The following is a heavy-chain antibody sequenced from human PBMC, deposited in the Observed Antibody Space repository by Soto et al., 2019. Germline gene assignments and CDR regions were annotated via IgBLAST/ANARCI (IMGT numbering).Heavy chain of an antibody. CDR2: INHSGST. CDR3: ARGECSSNYCFTRWALDI. D-gene: IGHD2-2*01. Sequence: SETLSLTCAVYGGSFSGYYWTWIRQIPGKGLEWIGEINHSGSTNYNPSLKSRVSISADTSKKHFSLNLTSVTAADTAVYYCARGECSSNYCFTRWALDIWGQGTVVTVSS. CDR1: GGSFSGYY. V-gene: IGHV4-34*01. J-gene: IGHJ3*02.